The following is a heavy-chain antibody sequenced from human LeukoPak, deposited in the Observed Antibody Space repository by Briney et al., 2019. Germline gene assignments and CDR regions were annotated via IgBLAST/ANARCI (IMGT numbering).Heavy chain of an antibody. Sequence: SETLSLTCTVSGDSISSSGYYWGWIRQPPGKGLEWIGNIYYNGNTYYNPSLKSRVTISVDTSKNQFSLKLSSVTAADTAVYYCARAWGNYYDSSGYFDYWGQGTLVTVSS. CDR1: GDSISSSGYY. CDR2: IYYNGNT. J-gene: IGHJ4*02. CDR3: ARAWGNYYDSSGYFDY. D-gene: IGHD3-22*01. V-gene: IGHV4-39*07.